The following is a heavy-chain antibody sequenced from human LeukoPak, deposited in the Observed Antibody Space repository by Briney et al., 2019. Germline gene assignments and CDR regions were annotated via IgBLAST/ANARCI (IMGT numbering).Heavy chain of an antibody. Sequence: GGSLRLSCAASRFTFSNFGMHWVRQAPGKGLEWVASIRYDGSNEYYADSVRGRFTISRDNSKNTLYLQMNSLRPKDTAVYYCARGPGSSFYFDYWGQGTLVTVSS. D-gene: IGHD6-6*01. CDR2: IRYDGSNE. V-gene: IGHV3-30*02. CDR3: ARGPGSSFYFDY. CDR1: RFTFSNFG. J-gene: IGHJ4*02.